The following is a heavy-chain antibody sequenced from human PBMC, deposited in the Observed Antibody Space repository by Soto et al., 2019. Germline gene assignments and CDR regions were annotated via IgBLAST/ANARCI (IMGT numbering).Heavy chain of an antibody. CDR1: GYSFTNYW. CDR3: AKYGSFVDF. J-gene: IGHJ4*02. D-gene: IGHD3-10*01. CDR2: IDPSDSQT. V-gene: IGHV5-10-1*01. Sequence: GESLKISCKGSGYSFTNYWIYWVRQMPGKGLEWMGRIDPSDSQTNYSPSFQGHVTISVDKSISTAYLQWSSLKASDTAMYYCAKYGSFVDFWGQGALVTVSS.